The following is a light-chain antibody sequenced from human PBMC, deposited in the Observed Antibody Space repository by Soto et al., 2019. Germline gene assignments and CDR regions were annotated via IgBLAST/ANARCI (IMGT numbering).Light chain of an antibody. CDR1: QSVNTK. Sequence: EVVFTQSPATLSVSPGERVTLSCRASQSVNTKLAWYQQKPGQPPRLLIYGTSNRATGIPDRFTGSGSGTDFTLTIIRLEREDFAVYYCQQYGTSPKTFGQGTKVDIK. CDR2: GTS. V-gene: IGKV3-20*01. CDR3: QQYGTSPKT. J-gene: IGKJ1*01.